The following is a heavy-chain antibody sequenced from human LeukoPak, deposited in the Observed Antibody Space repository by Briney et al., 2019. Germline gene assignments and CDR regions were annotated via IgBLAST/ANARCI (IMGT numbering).Heavy chain of an antibody. D-gene: IGHD3-22*01. Sequence: GGSLRLSCAASGFTFSSYWMSWVRQAPGKGLEWVAVISYDRSNKYYADSVKGRFTISRDNAKNSLYLQMNSLRAEDTAVYYCARVDDSSGPEGAFDIWGQGTMVTVSS. CDR3: ARVDDSSGPEGAFDI. V-gene: IGHV3-30*03. J-gene: IGHJ3*02. CDR1: GFTFSSYW. CDR2: ISYDRSNK.